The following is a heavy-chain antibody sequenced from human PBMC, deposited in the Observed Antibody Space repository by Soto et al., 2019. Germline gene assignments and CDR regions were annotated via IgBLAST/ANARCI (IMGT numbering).Heavy chain of an antibody. Sequence: PSETLSLTCTVYGGSISSYYWSWIRQPPGKGLEWIGYIYYSGSTNYNPSLKSRVTISVDTSKNQFSLKLSSVTAADTAVYYCARLYSSGWHFDYWGQGTLVTVSS. D-gene: IGHD6-19*01. CDR3: ARLYSSGWHFDY. CDR2: IYYSGST. V-gene: IGHV4-59*01. CDR1: GGSISSYY. J-gene: IGHJ4*02.